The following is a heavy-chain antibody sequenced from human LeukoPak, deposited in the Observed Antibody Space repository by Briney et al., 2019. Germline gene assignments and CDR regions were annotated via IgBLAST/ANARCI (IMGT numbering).Heavy chain of an antibody. V-gene: IGHV5-51*01. Sequence: PGESLKISCKGSGYIFTNYWSVWVRQMPGKGLEWMGITYPADSDTIYNPSFQGHVTISADKSINTAYLQWSSLKASDTAIYYCTRLYGQQLAPLFDYWGQGTLVTVSS. CDR1: GYIFTNYW. D-gene: IGHD6-13*01. CDR2: TYPADSDT. CDR3: TRLYGQQLAPLFDY. J-gene: IGHJ4*02.